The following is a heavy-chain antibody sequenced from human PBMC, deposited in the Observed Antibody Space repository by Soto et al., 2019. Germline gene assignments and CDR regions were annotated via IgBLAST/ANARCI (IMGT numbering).Heavy chain of an antibody. D-gene: IGHD2-21*02. Sequence: PGESLKISCKGSGYSFTSYWISWVRQMPGKGLEWMGRIDPSDSYTNYSPSFQGHVTISADKSISTAYLQWSSLKASDTAMYYCASPDCGGDCPPVRWGQGTLVTVSS. CDR1: GYSFTSYW. CDR3: ASPDCGGDCPPVR. CDR2: IDPSDSYT. J-gene: IGHJ4*02. V-gene: IGHV5-10-1*01.